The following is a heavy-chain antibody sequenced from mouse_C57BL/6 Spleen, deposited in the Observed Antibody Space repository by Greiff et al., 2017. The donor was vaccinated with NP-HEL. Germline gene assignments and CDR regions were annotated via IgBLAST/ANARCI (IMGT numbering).Heavy chain of an antibody. CDR2: INPYNGGT. CDR3: ARSLQYFDY. CDR1: GYTFTDYY. Sequence: VQLKESGPVLVKPGASVKMSCKASGYTFTDYYMNWVKQSHGKSLEWIGVINPYNGGTSYNQKFKGKATLTVDKSSSTAYMELNSLTSEDSAVYYCARSLQYFDYWGQGTTLTVSS. J-gene: IGHJ2*01. V-gene: IGHV1-19*01.